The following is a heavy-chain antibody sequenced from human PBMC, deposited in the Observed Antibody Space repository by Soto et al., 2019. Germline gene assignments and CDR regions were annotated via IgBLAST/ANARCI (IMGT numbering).Heavy chain of an antibody. CDR1: GFTIRNYA. V-gene: IGHV3-30*18. CDR3: AKDLVVVVPANITYSYRMDV. CDR2: ISYDGSNK. J-gene: IGHJ6*02. Sequence: VQLVESGGGVVQPGRSLRLSCAASGFTIRNYAIHWVRQAPGKGLEWVAVISYDGSNKYHADPVKGRFTISRDNSKNTPYLQMNSLRVEDTAVYYCAKDLVVVVPANITYSYRMDVWGQGTTVTVSS. D-gene: IGHD2-2*01.